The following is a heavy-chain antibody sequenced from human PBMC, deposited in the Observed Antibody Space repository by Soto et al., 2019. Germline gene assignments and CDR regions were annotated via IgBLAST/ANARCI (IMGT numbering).Heavy chain of an antibody. CDR1: GGSISSYY. D-gene: IGHD3-3*01. CDR3: ARDSRFNDFWSGYRGYSWFDP. CDR2: IYYSGST. J-gene: IGHJ5*02. V-gene: IGHV4-59*01. Sequence: QVQLQESGPGLVKPSETLSLTCTVSGGSISSYYWSWIRQPPGKGLEWIGYIYYSGSTNYNPSLKRRVTISVDTSKNQFSLKLSSVTAADTAVYYCARDSRFNDFWSGYRGYSWFDPWGQGTLVTVSS.